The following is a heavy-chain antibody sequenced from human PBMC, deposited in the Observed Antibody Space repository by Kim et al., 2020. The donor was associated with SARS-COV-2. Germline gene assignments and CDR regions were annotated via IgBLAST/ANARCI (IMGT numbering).Heavy chain of an antibody. CDR2: ISGSGGST. CDR3: AKLSSGWPTNRYFDY. D-gene: IGHD6-19*01. V-gene: IGHV3-23*01. Sequence: GGSLRLSCAASGFTFSSYAMSWVRQAPAKGLEWVSAISGSGGSTYYADSVKGRFTISRDNSKNTLYLQMNSLRAEDTAVYYCAKLSSGWPTNRYFDYWGQGTLLTVSS. CDR1: GFTFSSYA. J-gene: IGHJ4*02.